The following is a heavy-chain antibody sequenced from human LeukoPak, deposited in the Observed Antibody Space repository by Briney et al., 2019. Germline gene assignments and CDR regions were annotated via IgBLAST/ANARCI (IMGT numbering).Heavy chain of an antibody. CDR2: ISRSGSAI. CDR3: ARDGYSYGLFDN. V-gene: IGHV3-48*03. CDR1: GFTFSSYE. Sequence: GGSLRLSCAASGFTFSSYEMNWVRQAPGKGLGWVSYISRSGSAIYYADSVKGRFTISRDNAKNSLYLQMNSLRAEDTAVYYCARDGYSYGLFDNWGQGTLVTVSS. J-gene: IGHJ4*02. D-gene: IGHD5-18*01.